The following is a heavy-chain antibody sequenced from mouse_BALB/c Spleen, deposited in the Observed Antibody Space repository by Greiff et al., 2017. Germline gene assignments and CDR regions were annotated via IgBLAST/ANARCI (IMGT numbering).Heavy chain of an antibody. CDR3: AVTTVSYYAMDY. V-gene: IGHV5-17*02. CDR1: GFTFSSFG. D-gene: IGHD2-12*01. CDR2: ISSGSSTI. J-gene: IGHJ4*01. Sequence: EVKLMESGGGLVQPGGSRKLSCAASGFTFSSFGMHWVRQAPEKGLEWVAYISSGSSTIYYADTVKGRFTISRDNPKNTLLLQMTSLRSEDTAMYYCAVTTVSYYAMDYWGQGTSVTVSS.